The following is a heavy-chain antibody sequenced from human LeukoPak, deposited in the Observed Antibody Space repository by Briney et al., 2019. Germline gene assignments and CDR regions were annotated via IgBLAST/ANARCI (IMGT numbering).Heavy chain of an antibody. Sequence: PGRSLRLSCAASGFTFDDYAMHWVRQAPGKGLEWVSGISWNSGSIGYADSVKGRFTISRDNAKNSLYLQMNSLRAEDTAVYYCARDFRYCGSTSCGNYFDYWGQGTLVTVSS. V-gene: IGHV3-9*01. D-gene: IGHD2-2*01. CDR3: ARDFRYCGSTSCGNYFDY. J-gene: IGHJ4*02. CDR1: GFTFDDYA. CDR2: ISWNSGSI.